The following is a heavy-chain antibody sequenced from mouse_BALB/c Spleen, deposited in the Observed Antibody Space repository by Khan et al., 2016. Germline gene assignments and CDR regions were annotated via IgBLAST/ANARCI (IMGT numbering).Heavy chain of an antibody. V-gene: IGHV8-12*01. CDR2: IYWDDDK. CDR1: GFSLSTSGMG. J-gene: IGHJ2*01. CDR3: ARRVSASYGYFDY. D-gene: IGHD1-1*01. Sequence: QVTLKESGPGILQPSQTLSLTCSFSGFSLSTSGMGVSWLRQPSGKGLEWLAHIYWDDDKRYNPSLKSRPTISKDTSKAPVFLQITSVDTAATATYYCARRVSASYGYFDYWGQGTTLTVSS.